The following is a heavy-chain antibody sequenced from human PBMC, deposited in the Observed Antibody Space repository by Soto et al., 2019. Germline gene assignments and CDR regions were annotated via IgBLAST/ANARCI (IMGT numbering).Heavy chain of an antibody. D-gene: IGHD1-1*01. CDR1: GGSISSGGYY. CDR3: ASLEIRGYFDY. Sequence: PSETLSLTCTVSGGSISSGGYYWSWIRQHPGKGLEWIGYIYYSGSTYYNPSLKSRVTISVDTSKNQFSLKLSSVTAADTAVYCCASLEIRGYFDYWGQGTLVTVSS. CDR2: IYYSGST. V-gene: IGHV4-31*03. J-gene: IGHJ4*02.